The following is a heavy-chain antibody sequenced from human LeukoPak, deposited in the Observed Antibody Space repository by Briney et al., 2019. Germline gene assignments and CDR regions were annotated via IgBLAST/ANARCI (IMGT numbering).Heavy chain of an antibody. V-gene: IGHV3-7*01. Sequence: PGGSLRLSCAASGFTFSSYWMSWVRQAPGKGLEWVANIKQDGSEKYYVDSVKGRFTISRDNAKNSLYLQMNSLRAEDTAVYYCAREGYCSSTSCYSTGYYYYYMDVWGKGTTVTVSS. D-gene: IGHD2-2*01. CDR2: IKQDGSEK. J-gene: IGHJ6*03. CDR1: GFTFSSYW. CDR3: AREGYCSSTSCYSTGYYYYYMDV.